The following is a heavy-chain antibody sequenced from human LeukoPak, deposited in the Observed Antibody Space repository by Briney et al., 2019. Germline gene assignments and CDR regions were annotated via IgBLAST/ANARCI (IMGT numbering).Heavy chain of an antibody. Sequence: ASVKVSCKASGYTFTSYGFIWVQQAPGQGREGMGWISACNGNTNYAQKLQGRVTMTTDTSTSTAYMELRSLRSDDTAVYYCARVPLVGATPRWVSRFDYWGQGTLVTVSS. J-gene: IGHJ4*02. CDR3: ARVPLVGATPRWVSRFDY. CDR2: ISACNGNT. D-gene: IGHD1-26*01. CDR1: GYTFTSYG. V-gene: IGHV1-18*01.